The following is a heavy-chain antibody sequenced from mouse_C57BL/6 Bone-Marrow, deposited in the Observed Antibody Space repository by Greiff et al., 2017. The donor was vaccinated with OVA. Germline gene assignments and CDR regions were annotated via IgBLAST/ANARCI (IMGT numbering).Heavy chain of an antibody. CDR3: AGYISLIRSIYYAMDY. J-gene: IGHJ4*01. Sequence: EVKLVESGGGLVQPGGSLSLSCAASGYTFTDYYMSWVRQPPGKALEWLGFIRHKANGYTTEYSASVKGRFTIYRDNSQRILYLQMNALRAEDSATYYCAGYISLIRSIYYAMDYWGQGASVTVSS. V-gene: IGHV7-3*01. CDR2: IRHKANGYTT. D-gene: IGHD1-2*01. CDR1: GYTFTDYY.